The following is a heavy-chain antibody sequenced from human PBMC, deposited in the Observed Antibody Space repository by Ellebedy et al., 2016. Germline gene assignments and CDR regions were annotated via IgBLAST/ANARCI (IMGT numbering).Heavy chain of an antibody. CDR3: ARGYCSGGRCYAYGMDV. V-gene: IGHV4-59*01. D-gene: IGHD2-15*01. Sequence: SETLSLXXTVSGGSISGYCWSWVRQPPGKGLEWIGYVYYSGTPNYNPSLKSRVTISLDRSNNQFSLKLTSVTAADTAVYYCARGYCSGGRCYAYGMDVWGQGTTVTVSS. CDR2: VYYSGTP. J-gene: IGHJ6*02. CDR1: GGSISGYC.